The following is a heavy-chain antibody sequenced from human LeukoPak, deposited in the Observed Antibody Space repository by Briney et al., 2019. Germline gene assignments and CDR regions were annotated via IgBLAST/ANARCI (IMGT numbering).Heavy chain of an antibody. CDR2: IWYDGSNR. CDR1: GFTFSSYG. CDR3: AKLSWYYYDSSGYL. J-gene: IGHJ4*02. Sequence: GRSLRLSCAASGFTFSSYGMHWVRQAPGKGLEWVAVIWYDGSNRYYADSVKGRFTISRDNSKNTLYLQMNSLRAEDTAVYYCAKLSWYYYDSSGYLWGQGTLVTVSS. V-gene: IGHV3-33*06. D-gene: IGHD3-22*01.